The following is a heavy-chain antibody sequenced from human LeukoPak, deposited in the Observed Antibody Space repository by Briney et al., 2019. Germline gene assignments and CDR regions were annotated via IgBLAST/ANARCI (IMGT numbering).Heavy chain of an antibody. Sequence: PGGSLRLSCAASGFTFSSYSMNWVRQAPGKGLEWVSSISSSSSYIYYADSVKGRFTISRDNAKNSLYLQMNSLRAEDTAVYYCARDLGWLVRPLDYWGQGTLVTVSS. D-gene: IGHD6-19*01. V-gene: IGHV3-21*01. CDR3: ARDLGWLVRPLDY. CDR1: GFTFSSYS. CDR2: ISSSSSYI. J-gene: IGHJ4*02.